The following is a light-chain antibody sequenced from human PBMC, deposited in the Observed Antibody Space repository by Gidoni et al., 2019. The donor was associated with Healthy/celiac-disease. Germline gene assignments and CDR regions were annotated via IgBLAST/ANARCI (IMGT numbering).Light chain of an antibody. Sequence: ALRMTQSPSSLSSSTGDRVTITCRASQGISSYLAWYQQKPGKAPKLLIYAASTLQSGVPSRFSGSGAGTDFTRTISCLQSEDFATYYCQQYYSYLYTFGQGTKLEIK. CDR2: AAS. CDR3: QQYYSYLYT. V-gene: IGKV1-8*01. J-gene: IGKJ2*01. CDR1: QGISSY.